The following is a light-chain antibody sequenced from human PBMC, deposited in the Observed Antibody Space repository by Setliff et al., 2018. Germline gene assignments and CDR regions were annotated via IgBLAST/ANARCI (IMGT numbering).Light chain of an antibody. J-gene: IGLJ2*01. CDR2: EVT. Sequence: ALAQPAAVSGSPGQSITISCAGTSSDVGGYNYVSWYQQHPGKAPKLMIYEVTKRPSGVSDRFSGSKSGNTASLTISGLQAEDEADYYCLSYTSETTHALFAGGTQLTVL. V-gene: IGLV2-14*03. CDR3: LSYTSETTHAL. CDR1: SSDVGGYNY.